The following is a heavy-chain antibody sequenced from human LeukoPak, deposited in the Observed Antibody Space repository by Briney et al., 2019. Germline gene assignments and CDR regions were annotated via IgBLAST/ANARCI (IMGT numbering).Heavy chain of an antibody. CDR1: GFTFSSYW. D-gene: IGHD3-10*01. CDR3: AKDRGGYYGSGSYLDY. Sequence: GGSLRLSCAASGFTFSSYWMHWVRQAPGKGLVWVSRINSDGSSTSYADSVKGRFTISRDNAKNTLYLQMNSLRAEDTAVYYCAKDRGGYYGSGSYLDYWGQGTLVTVSS. V-gene: IGHV3-74*01. J-gene: IGHJ4*02. CDR2: INSDGSST.